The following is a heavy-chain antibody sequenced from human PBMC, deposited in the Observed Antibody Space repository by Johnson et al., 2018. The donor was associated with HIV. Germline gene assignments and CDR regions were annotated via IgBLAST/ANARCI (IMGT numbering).Heavy chain of an antibody. Sequence: VQLVESGGGLVQPGGSLRLSCAASGFTFSSYWMHWVRQAPGKGLVWVPRINSDGSSPSYADSVTGRFTISRDNAKNTLYLQMNSLRAEDTAVYYCARDPGPQWELEANDAFDIWGQGTMVTVSS. CDR2: INSDGSSP. CDR3: ARDPGPQWELEANDAFDI. CDR1: GFTFSSYW. J-gene: IGHJ3*02. V-gene: IGHV3-74*01. D-gene: IGHD1-26*01.